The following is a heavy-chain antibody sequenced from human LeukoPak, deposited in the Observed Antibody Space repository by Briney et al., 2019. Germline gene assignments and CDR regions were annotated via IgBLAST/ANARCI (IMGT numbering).Heavy chain of an antibody. D-gene: IGHD7-27*01. CDR2: ISYDGTNK. V-gene: IGHV3-30-3*01. Sequence: PGRSLRLSCAASGFTFGTYAMHWVRQAPGKGLEWVAFISYDGTNKYCADSVKGRFTISRDNSKNTLYLQMNSLRAEDTALYYCAREILTGYAFDIWGQGTMVTVSS. J-gene: IGHJ3*02. CDR3: AREILTGYAFDI. CDR1: GFTFGTYA.